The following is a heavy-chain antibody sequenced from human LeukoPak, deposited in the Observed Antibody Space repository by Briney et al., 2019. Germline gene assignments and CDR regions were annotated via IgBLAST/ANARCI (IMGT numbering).Heavy chain of an antibody. CDR3: ARGVISRFDF. D-gene: IGHD3-16*02. CDR2: IHYSEDT. CDR1: GSTFSSYY. Sequence: PSETLSLTCAVSGSTFSSYYLTWIRQPPGKGLEWIGYIHYSEDTKYSPFLKTRVTISVDTSENQFSLKLSAVAAADTAVYYCARGVISRFDFWGQGTLVTVSS. V-gene: IGHV4-59*12. J-gene: IGHJ4*02.